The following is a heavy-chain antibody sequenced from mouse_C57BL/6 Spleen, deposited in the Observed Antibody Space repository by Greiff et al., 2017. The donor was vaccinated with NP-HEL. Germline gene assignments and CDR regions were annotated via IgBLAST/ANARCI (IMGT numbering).Heavy chain of an antibody. CDR1: GYTFTSYW. V-gene: IGHV1-50*01. D-gene: IGHD4-1*01. CDR2: IDPSDSYT. J-gene: IGHJ2*01. CDR3: ARGPWDLDY. Sequence: QVQLQQPGAELVKPGASVKLSCKASGYTFTSYWMQWVKQRPGQGLEWIGEIDPSDSYTNYNQKFKGKATLTVDTSSSTAYMQLSSLTSEDSAVYYCARGPWDLDYWGQGTTLTVSS.